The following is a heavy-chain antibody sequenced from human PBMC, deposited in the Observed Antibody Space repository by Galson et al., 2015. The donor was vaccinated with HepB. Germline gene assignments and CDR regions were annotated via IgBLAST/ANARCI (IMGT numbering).Heavy chain of an antibody. D-gene: IGHD6-19*01. CDR2: ISYDGSNK. Sequence: SLRLSCAASGFTFSSYAMHRVRQAPGKGLEWVAVISYDGSNKYYADSVKGRFTISRDNSKNTLYLQMNSLRAEDTAVYYCARGLGGSGCLNYWGQGTLVTVSS. V-gene: IGHV3-30-3*01. CDR1: GFTFSSYA. J-gene: IGHJ4*02. CDR3: ARGLGGSGCLNY.